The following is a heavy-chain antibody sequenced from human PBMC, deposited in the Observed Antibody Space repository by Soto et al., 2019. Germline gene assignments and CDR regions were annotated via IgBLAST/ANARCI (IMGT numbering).Heavy chain of an antibody. J-gene: IGHJ5*02. Sequence: SDALSGTSSIGGSINTYYWRWIRQPPGCGLEWIGYVYYSGSTDYNPSLKSRVSLSVDTSMKQLGLTPNAVTAADTAVYYCARQLRRVNWFDPWGQGTLVTV. CDR3: ARQLRRVNWFDP. V-gene: IGHV4-59*07. CDR1: GGSINTYY. CDR2: VYYSGST. D-gene: IGHD4-17*01.